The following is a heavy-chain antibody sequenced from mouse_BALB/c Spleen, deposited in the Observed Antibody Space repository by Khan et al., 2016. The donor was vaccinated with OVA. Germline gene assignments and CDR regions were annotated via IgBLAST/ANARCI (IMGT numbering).Heavy chain of an antibody. J-gene: IGHJ3*01. CDR2: ISSYYGDA. CDR3: ARGGGGDRFAY. CDR1: GYTFTDFT. Sequence: QMQLEESGAELVRPGVSVKISCKGSGYTFTDFTVHWVKQSHVKSLEWIGVISSYYGDATYNQNFKDKATLTVDKSSSTAYMELARLTSEDSAIFSCARGGGGDRFAYWGQGTLVTVSA. V-gene: IGHV1S137*01.